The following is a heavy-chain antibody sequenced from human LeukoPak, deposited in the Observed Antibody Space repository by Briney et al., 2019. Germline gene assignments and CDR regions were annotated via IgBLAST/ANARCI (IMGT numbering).Heavy chain of an antibody. V-gene: IGHV4-4*07. J-gene: IGHJ3*02. CDR2: IYTSGST. CDR1: GGSISSYY. CDR3: AGYYGGKGEDAFDI. D-gene: IGHD4-23*01. Sequence: PSETLSLTCTVSGGSISSYYWSWIRQPAGKGLEWIGRIYTSGSTNYNPSLKSRVTMSVDTSKNQFSLKLSSVTAADTAVYYCAGYYGGKGEDAFDIWGQGTMVTVSS.